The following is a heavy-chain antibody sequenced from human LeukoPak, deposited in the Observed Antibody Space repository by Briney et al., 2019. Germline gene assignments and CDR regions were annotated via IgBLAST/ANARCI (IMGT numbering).Heavy chain of an antibody. CDR2: ISWNSGSI. Sequence: GGSLRLSCAASGFSFDDYGMHWVRQAPGKGLEWVSGISWNSGSIGYADSVKGRFTISRDNAKNSLYLQMNSLRPEDTAFYYCAKDKGDYWGQGTLVTVSS. J-gene: IGHJ4*02. CDR1: GFSFDDYG. CDR3: AKDKGDY. V-gene: IGHV3-9*01.